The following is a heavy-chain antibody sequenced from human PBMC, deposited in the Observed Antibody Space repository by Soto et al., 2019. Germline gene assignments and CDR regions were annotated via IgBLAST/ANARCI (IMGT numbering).Heavy chain of an antibody. CDR2: IVVGSGNT. D-gene: IGHD3-22*01. Sequence: SVKVSCKASGITFRRSAVQWMRQARGQPLEWIGRIVVGSGNTTYAQIVQERITITRDMSTSTVYMDLRSLRPEDTAVYYCARALNYYDSSGYSTHFDYWGQGTLVTVSS. J-gene: IGHJ4*02. CDR3: ARALNYYDSSGYSTHFDY. CDR1: GITFRRSA. V-gene: IGHV1-58*01.